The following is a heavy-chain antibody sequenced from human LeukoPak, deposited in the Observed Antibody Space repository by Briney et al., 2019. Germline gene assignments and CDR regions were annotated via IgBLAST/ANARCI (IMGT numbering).Heavy chain of an antibody. Sequence: PGGSLRLSCAASRFTFSSYWMTWVRQAPGKGLEWVANIKEDGSEKNYVDSVKGRFTVSRDNAKNSLYLQMNSLRVEDTGVYYCARDKWNPGYWGQGTLVTVSS. CDR3: ARDKWNPGY. CDR1: RFTFSSYW. J-gene: IGHJ4*02. V-gene: IGHV3-7*01. D-gene: IGHD1-20*01. CDR2: IKEDGSEK.